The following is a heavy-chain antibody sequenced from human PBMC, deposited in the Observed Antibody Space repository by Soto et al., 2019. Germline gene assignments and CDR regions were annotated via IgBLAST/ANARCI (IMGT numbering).Heavy chain of an antibody. J-gene: IGHJ5*02. D-gene: IGHD2-15*01. CDR2: IYYSGST. CDR3: ARVLGYCSGGSCYGGVKFWFDP. Sequence: PSETLSLTCTVSGGSISSGGYYWSWIRQHPGKGLEWIGYIYYSGSTYYNPSLKSRVTISVDTSKNQFSLKLSSVTAADTAVCYCARVLGYCSGGSCYGGVKFWFDPWGQGTLVTVSS. V-gene: IGHV4-31*03. CDR1: GGSISSGGYY.